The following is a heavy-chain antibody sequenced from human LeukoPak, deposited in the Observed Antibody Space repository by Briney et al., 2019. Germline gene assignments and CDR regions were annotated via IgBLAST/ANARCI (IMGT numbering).Heavy chain of an antibody. D-gene: IGHD2-8*02. J-gene: IGHJ3*02. CDR1: GYTFTNYA. V-gene: IGHV7-4-1*02. CDR2: TTTDTGNP. Sequence: ASVKVSCKASGYTFTNYAINWVRQAPGQGLEWMGWTTTDTGNPTYAQGFTGRFVFSLDTSVTTAYLQISSLKAEDTAVYYCAGKIAWWALDIWGQGTMVTVSS. CDR3: AGKIAWWALDI.